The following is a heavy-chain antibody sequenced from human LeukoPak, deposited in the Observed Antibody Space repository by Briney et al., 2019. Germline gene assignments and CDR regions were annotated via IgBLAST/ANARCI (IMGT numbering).Heavy chain of an antibody. J-gene: IGHJ4*02. V-gene: IGHV1-18*01. Sequence: GASVKVSCKASGYTFTSYGISWVRQAPGQRLEWMGWINAGNGNTKYSQKFQGRVTMTRDTSTSTVYMELSSLRSEDTAVYYCARDPHPFTYYYDSSGQKFDYWGQGTLVTVSS. D-gene: IGHD3-22*01. CDR2: INAGNGNT. CDR3: ARDPHPFTYYYDSSGQKFDY. CDR1: GYTFTSYG.